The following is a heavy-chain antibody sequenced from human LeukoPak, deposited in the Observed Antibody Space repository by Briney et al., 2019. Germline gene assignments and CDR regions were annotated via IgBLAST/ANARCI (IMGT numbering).Heavy chain of an antibody. CDR2: ISAYNGNT. Sequence: ASVKVSCKASGYTFISYGISWLRQAPGQGLEWMGWISAYNGNTNHAQKLQGRVTMTTDTSTSTAYMELRSLRSDDTAVYYCARKPDATAEYFQHWGQGTLVTVSS. CDR1: GYTFISYG. CDR3: ARKPDATAEYFQH. V-gene: IGHV1-18*01. J-gene: IGHJ1*01. D-gene: IGHD2-15*01.